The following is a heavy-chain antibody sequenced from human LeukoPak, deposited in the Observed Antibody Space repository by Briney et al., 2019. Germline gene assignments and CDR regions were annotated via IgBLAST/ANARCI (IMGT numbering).Heavy chain of an antibody. CDR1: GGTFSSYA. CDR2: IIPIFGTA. D-gene: IGHD3-10*01. Sequence: GASVKVSCKASGGTFSSYAISWVRQAPGQGLEWMGGIIPIFGTANYAQKFQGRVTITADKSTSTAYMELSSLRSEDTAVYYCARVGVYGSGDHNYYYYYMDVWGKGTTVTVSS. J-gene: IGHJ6*03. CDR3: ARVGVYGSGDHNYYYYYMDV. V-gene: IGHV1-69*06.